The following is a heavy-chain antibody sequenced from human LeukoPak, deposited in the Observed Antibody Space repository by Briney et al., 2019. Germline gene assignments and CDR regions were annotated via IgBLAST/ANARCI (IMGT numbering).Heavy chain of an antibody. CDR1: GFTFSSYW. J-gene: IGHJ6*03. CDR3: ARGSPNIAVKNYYYMDV. Sequence: TGGSLRLSCAASGFTFSSYWMSWVRQAPGKGLEWVANIKQDGSEKYYVDSVKGRFTISRDNAKNSLYLQMNSLRAEDTAVYYCARGSPNIAVKNYYYMDVWGKGTTVTVSS. V-gene: IGHV3-7*01. CDR2: IKQDGSEK. D-gene: IGHD6-19*01.